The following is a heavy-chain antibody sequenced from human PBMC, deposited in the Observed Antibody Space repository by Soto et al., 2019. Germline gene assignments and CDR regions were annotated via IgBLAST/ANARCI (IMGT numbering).Heavy chain of an antibody. V-gene: IGHV5-51*01. CDR2: IYPGDSDT. CDR1: GYSFTSYW. CDR3: ARQIEYSSSSGEGGDY. Sequence: GESLKISCKGSGYSFTSYWIGWVRQMPGKGLEWMGIIYPGDSDTRYSPSFQGQVTISADKSISTADLQWSSLKASDTAMYYCARQIEYSSSSGEGGDYWGQGTLVTVSS. J-gene: IGHJ4*02. D-gene: IGHD6-6*01.